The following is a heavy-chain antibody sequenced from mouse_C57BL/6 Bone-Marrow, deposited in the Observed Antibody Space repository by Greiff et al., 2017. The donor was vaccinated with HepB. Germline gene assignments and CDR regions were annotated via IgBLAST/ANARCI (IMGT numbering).Heavy chain of an antibody. V-gene: IGHV7-1*01. CDR3: ARDGIGYGEDYAMDY. D-gene: IGHD2-14*01. CDR1: GFTFSDFY. CDR2: SRNKANDYTT. J-gene: IGHJ4*01. Sequence: EVMLVESGGGLVQSGRSLRLSCATSGFTFSDFYMEWVRQAPGKGLEWIAASRNKANDYTTEYSASVKGRFIVSRDTSQSILYLQMNALRAEDTAVYYCARDGIGYGEDYAMDYWGQGTSVTVSS.